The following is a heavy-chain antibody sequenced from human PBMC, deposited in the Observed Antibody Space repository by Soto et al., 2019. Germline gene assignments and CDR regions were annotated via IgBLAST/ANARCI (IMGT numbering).Heavy chain of an antibody. J-gene: IGHJ6*03. CDR1: GGTFSSYT. V-gene: IGHV1-69*08. CDR2: IIPILGIA. Sequence: QVQLVQSGAEVKKPGSSVKVSCKASGGTFSSYTISWVRQAPGQGLEWMGRIIPILGIANYAQKFQGRVTITADKDPSTAYMELSSLRSEDTAISYCAGESVSLWELSAYYYYYMDVWGKGTTVTVFS. CDR3: AGESVSLWELSAYYYYYMDV. D-gene: IGHD3-16*02.